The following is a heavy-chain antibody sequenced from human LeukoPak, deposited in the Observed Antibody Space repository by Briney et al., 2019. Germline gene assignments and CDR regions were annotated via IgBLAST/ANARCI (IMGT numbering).Heavy chain of an antibody. CDR1: GGSICSCY. V-gene: IGHV4-4*07. CDR3: AREFRGLLDY. D-gene: IGHD3-16*01. J-gene: IGHJ4*02. Sequence: PSETLSLTCTVSGGSICSCYWCWIRHPAGEGLEWIGGMYTSWSTTYNPSLKSRVTMSVDTSKNQYALKLSSVTAADTAVYYCAREFRGLLDYGGQGTLVTVSS. CDR2: MYTSWST.